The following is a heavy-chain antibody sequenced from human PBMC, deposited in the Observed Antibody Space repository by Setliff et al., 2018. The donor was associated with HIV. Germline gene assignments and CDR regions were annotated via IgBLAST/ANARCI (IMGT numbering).Heavy chain of an antibody. V-gene: IGHV3-23*01. D-gene: IGHD6-19*01. CDR3: AREATPRHSSGWVYFDY. CDR2: ISGSGGST. Sequence: GGSLRLSCAASGFTFSSYAMSWVRQAPGKGLEWVSAISGSGGSTYYADSVKGRFTISRDNSKNTLYLQMNSLRAEDTAVYYCAREATPRHSSGWVYFDYWGQGMMVTVSS. CDR1: GFTFSSYA. J-gene: IGHJ4*02.